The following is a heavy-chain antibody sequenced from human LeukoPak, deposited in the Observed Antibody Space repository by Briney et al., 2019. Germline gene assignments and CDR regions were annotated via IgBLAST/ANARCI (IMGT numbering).Heavy chain of an antibody. J-gene: IGHJ4*02. CDR3: ARQLGPLHYFDC. CDR1: GGSISSYY. Sequence: SETLSLTCTVSGGSISSYYWSWIRQPPGKGLDWIGYIYYSGSTNYNPSLKSRVTISVDTSKNQFSLKLSSVTAADTAVYYCARQLGPLHYFDCWGQGTLVTVSS. CDR2: IYYSGST. V-gene: IGHV4-59*08.